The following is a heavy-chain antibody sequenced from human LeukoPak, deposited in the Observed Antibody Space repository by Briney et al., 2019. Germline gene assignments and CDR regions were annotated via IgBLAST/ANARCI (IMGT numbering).Heavy chain of an antibody. Sequence: GGSPRLSCPASGFTFSSHAMSWVRQAPGMGLEWVAAISRSGTNTYYVDSVKGRFTISRDSSKNTLHLQMDSLRAEDTAVYYCAKDWPVSGDHYSPFDYWGQGTLVTVSS. D-gene: IGHD4-11*01. CDR2: ISRSGTNT. J-gene: IGHJ4*02. CDR3: AKDWPVSGDHYSPFDY. CDR1: GFTFSSHA. V-gene: IGHV3-23*01.